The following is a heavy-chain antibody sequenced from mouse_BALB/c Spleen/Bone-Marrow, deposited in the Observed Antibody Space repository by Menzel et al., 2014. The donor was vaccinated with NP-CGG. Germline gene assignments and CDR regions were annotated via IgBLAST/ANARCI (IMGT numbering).Heavy chain of an antibody. CDR3: ARDRGGLLHDY. D-gene: IGHD1-1*01. CDR2: IRNKANGYTP. CDR1: GFTFTAYY. V-gene: IGHV7-3*02. J-gene: IGHJ2*01. Sequence: EPQGGESGGGLVQPGGSLRLSCATSGFTFTAYYMSWVRQPPGKALEWLGFIRNKANGYTPEYSASVKGRFTISRDNSQSILYLQMNTLRAEDSATYYCARDRGGLLHDYWGQGPTLTASS.